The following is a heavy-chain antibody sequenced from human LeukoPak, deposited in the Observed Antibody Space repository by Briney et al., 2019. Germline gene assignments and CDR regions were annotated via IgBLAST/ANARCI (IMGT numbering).Heavy chain of an antibody. CDR1: GFTFSSYW. CDR2: IKQDGSEK. CDR3: AKATYCSSTSCYRRRLYYFDY. D-gene: IGHD2-2*01. V-gene: IGHV3-7*03. Sequence: GGSLRLSCAASGFTFSSYWMSWVRQAPGKGLEWVANIKQDGSEKYYVDSVKGRFTISRDNAKNSLYLQMNSLRAEDTAVYYCAKATYCSSTSCYRRRLYYFDYWGQGTLVTVSS. J-gene: IGHJ4*02.